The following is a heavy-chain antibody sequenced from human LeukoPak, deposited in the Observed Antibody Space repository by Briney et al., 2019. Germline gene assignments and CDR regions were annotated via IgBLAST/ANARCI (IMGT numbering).Heavy chain of an antibody. V-gene: IGHV3-48*01. CDR2: ISSSSSTI. D-gene: IGHD6-13*01. Sequence: GGSLRLSCAASGFTFSSYSMNWVRQAPGKGLEWVSYISSSSSTIYYADSVKGRFTISRDNAKNSLYLQMNSLRAEDTAVYYCARDVSSSRVGAPFDYWGQGTLVTVSS. CDR1: GFTFSSYS. J-gene: IGHJ4*02. CDR3: ARDVSSSRVGAPFDY.